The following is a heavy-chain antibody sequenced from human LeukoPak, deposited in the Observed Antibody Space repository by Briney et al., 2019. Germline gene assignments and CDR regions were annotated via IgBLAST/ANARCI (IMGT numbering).Heavy chain of an antibody. D-gene: IGHD3-10*01. V-gene: IGHV1-2*02. Sequence: ASAKVSCKASGYIFTGYYVHWMRQAPGQGLEWMGWINPNSGDTEYGQKFQGRVTMTRDTSIATAYMEMTGLAPDDTAVYYCARDRGPSYDSGIYFQYYFHYWGQGTLVTVSS. CDR3: ARDRGPSYDSGIYFQYYFHY. CDR2: INPNSGDT. CDR1: GYIFTGYY. J-gene: IGHJ4*02.